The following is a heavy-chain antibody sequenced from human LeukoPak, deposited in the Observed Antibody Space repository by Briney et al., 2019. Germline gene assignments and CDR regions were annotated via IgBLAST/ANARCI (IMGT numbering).Heavy chain of an antibody. J-gene: IGHJ6*03. CDR1: GGSLSSGSYY. D-gene: IGHD3-22*01. CDR3: ARELEYYYDSSGYYPTYYYYMDV. V-gene: IGHV4-61*02. CDR2: IYTSGST. Sequence: SETLSLACTVSGGSLSSGSYYWSWIRQPAGKGLEWIGRIYTSGSTNYNPSLKSRVTISVDTSKNQFSLKLSSVTAADTAVYYCARELEYYYDSSGYYPTYYYYMDVWGKGTTVTVSS.